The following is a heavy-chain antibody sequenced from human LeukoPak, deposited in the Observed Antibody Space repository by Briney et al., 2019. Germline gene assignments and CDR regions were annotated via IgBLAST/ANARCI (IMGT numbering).Heavy chain of an antibody. CDR2: XSYDGSNK. V-gene: IGHV3-30-3*01. D-gene: IGHD3-22*01. Sequence: EWVXXXSYDGSNKYYADSVQGRFTISRDNSKNTLYLQMNSLRAEDTAVYYCARPYYYDSSGYSFDYWGQGTPVTVSS. J-gene: IGHJ4*02. CDR3: ARPYYYDSSGYSFDY.